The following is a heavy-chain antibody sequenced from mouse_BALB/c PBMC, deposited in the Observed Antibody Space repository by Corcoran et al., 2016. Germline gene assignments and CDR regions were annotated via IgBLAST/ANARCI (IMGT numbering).Heavy chain of an antibody. CDR3: ARYGNYYFYY. D-gene: IGHD2-1*01. CDR1: GFNIKDYY. J-gene: IGHJ2*01. CDR2: IDPENGNT. Sequence: EVQLQQSGAELVRPGALVKLSCKASGFNIKDYYMHWVKQRHEQGLEGIGWIDPENGNTIYDTKLQGKASITAETSSNRPYLQLRSLTSEDTAVYFMARYGNYYFYYWGQGTTLTVSS. V-gene: IGHV14-1*02.